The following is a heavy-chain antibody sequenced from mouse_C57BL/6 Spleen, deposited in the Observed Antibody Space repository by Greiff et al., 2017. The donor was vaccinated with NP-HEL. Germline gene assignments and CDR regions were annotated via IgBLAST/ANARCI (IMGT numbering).Heavy chain of an antibody. V-gene: IGHV14-1*01. J-gene: IGHJ2*01. Sequence: EVKLQESGAELVRPGASVKLSCTASGFNIKDYYMHWVKQRPEQGLEWIGRIDPEDGDTEYAPKFQGKATMTADTSSNTAYLQLSSLTSEDTAVYYCTTNDGSSDVYFDYWGQGTTLTVSS. CDR3: TTNDGSSDVYFDY. CDR2: IDPEDGDT. CDR1: GFNIKDYY. D-gene: IGHD1-1*01.